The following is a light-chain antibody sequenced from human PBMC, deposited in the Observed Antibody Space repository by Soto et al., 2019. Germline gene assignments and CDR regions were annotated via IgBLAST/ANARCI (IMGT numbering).Light chain of an antibody. CDR1: QSIDTY. J-gene: IGKJ2*01. CDR2: GAS. CDR3: QQYDHWPRGT. Sequence: EIVLTQSPATPVSPGERATLSCRASQSIDTYLAWYQQKPGQAPRPLIYGASNRATGIPARFSGSGSGTEFTLTISSLQSEDFAVYYCQQYDHWPRGTFGQGTKLEI. V-gene: IGKV3-15*01.